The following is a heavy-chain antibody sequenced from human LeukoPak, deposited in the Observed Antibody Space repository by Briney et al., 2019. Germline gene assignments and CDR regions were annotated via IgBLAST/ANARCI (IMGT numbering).Heavy chain of an antibody. Sequence: GGSLRLSCAGSGFTFNSPSWMSWVRQAPGKGLEWVANINADGSRKYYVDSVRGRFTISKDNAKKSPYLEMNSLTAEDTAVYYCARSERWGQGTLVTVSS. CDR3: ARSER. CDR1: GFTFNSPSW. J-gene: IGHJ4*02. V-gene: IGHV3-7*01. CDR2: INADGSRK.